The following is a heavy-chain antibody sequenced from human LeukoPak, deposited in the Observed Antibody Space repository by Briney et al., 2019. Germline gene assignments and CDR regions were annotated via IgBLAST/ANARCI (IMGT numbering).Heavy chain of an antibody. CDR1: GCSVSRNCL. J-gene: IGHJ3*02. CDR2: ICRSGRT. D-gene: IGHD3-3*01. CDR3: ARQPTYYDFWSGYYRPPVTKDAFDI. V-gene: IGHV4-38-2*01. Sequence: AEALSLTCSHAGCSVSRNCLCSLSRQPAREVVERGGSICRSGRTYYHPSVKSRVTISVETSKNQFPLKLSSVTAADTAVYYCARQPTYYDFWSGYYRPPVTKDAFDIWGQGTMVTVSS.